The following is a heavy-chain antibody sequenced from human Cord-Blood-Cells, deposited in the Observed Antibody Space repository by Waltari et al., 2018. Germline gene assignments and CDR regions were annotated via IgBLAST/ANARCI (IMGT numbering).Heavy chain of an antibody. CDR2: INAGNGNT. Sequence: QVQLVQSGAEVKKPGASVKVSCKASGYTFTSYAMHWVRQAPGQRLEWMGWINAGNGNTKYSQKFQGRGTITRDTSASTAYMELSSLRSEDTAVYYWARDLTGDRKNDWYFDLWGRGTLVTVSS. J-gene: IGHJ2*01. D-gene: IGHD7-27*01. CDR1: GYTFTSYA. CDR3: ARDLTGDRKNDWYFDL. V-gene: IGHV1-3*01.